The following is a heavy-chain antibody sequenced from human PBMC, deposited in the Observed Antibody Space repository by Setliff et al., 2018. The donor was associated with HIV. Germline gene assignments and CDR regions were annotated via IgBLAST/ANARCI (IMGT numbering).Heavy chain of an antibody. D-gene: IGHD3-10*01. V-gene: IGHV3-23*01. CDR2: ISGSGIGS. Sequence: GGSLRLSCAASGFTFSRYAMTWVRQTPGKGLEWVSAISGSGIGSYYQDSVKGRFTISRDNSKNTLFLQMNSLRAEDTAVYYCAKDRRYYYGSGSYAAETWGQGTLVTVSS. CDR3: AKDRRYYYGSGSYAAET. CDR1: GFTFSRYA. J-gene: IGHJ5*02.